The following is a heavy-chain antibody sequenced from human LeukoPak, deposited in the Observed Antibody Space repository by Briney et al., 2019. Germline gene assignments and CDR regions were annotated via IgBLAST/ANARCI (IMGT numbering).Heavy chain of an antibody. V-gene: IGHV1-69*13. CDR3: ARGWLAETTVVTPYNY. D-gene: IGHD2-21*02. Sequence: ASVKVSCKASGGTFSSTTINWVRQAPGQGLEWMGGIAPIFRTPNYAQKFQGRVTITAVESMSTAYMELSSLRSEDTAVYYCARGWLAETTVVTPYNYWGQGTLVTVSS. CDR2: IAPIFRTP. J-gene: IGHJ4*02. CDR1: GGTFSSTT.